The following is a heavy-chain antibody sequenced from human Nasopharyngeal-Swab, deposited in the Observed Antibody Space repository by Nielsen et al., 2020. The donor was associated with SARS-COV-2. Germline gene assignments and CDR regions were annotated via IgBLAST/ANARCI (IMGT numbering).Heavy chain of an antibody. CDR1: GGSISSSSNY. D-gene: IGHD3-3*01. CDR2: IYYSGST. Sequence: SETLSLTCTVSGGSISSSSNYWGWIRQPPGKGLEWIGSIYYSGSTYYNPSLKSRVTISVDTSKNQFSLKLSSVTAADTAVYYCARNLNYDFRFDYWGQGTLVTVSS. J-gene: IGHJ4*02. CDR3: ARNLNYDFRFDY. V-gene: IGHV4-39*01.